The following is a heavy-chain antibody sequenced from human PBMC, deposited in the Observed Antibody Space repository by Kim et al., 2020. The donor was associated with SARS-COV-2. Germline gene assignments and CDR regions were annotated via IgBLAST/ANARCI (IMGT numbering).Heavy chain of an antibody. CDR1: GFTVSSNY. Sequence: GGSLRLSCAASGFTVSSNYMNWVRQAPGKGLEWVSVIYSRGTTYYADAVKGRFTITRDNSNNTIHLLMNSLRDGDTAADYCARGAYSIGHYGMDVWGQGT. CDR2: IYSRGTT. D-gene: IGHD3-3*02. J-gene: IGHJ6*02. CDR3: ARGAYSIGHYGMDV. V-gene: IGHV3-53*01.